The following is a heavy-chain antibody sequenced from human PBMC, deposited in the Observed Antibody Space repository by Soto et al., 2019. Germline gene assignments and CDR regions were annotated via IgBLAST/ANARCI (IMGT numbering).Heavy chain of an antibody. D-gene: IGHD5-18*01. V-gene: IGHV4-30-2*01. CDR1: GGSISNAAYS. Sequence: QLQLQESGSGLVTPSHTLSLTCTVSGGSISNAAYSWSWIRQPPGKGLEWIGYIYPSGMPFDHPSLSSRPTIAIHRSNDQFSLNLMSVTAADTAVYYCARERGGYGLFDSWGQGTLVTVSS. J-gene: IGHJ4*02. CDR3: ARERGGYGLFDS. CDR2: IYPSGMP.